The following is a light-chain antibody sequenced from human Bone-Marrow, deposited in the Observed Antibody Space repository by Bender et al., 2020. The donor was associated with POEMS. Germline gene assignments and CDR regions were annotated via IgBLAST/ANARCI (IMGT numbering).Light chain of an antibody. CDR3: QVWDTSDHVV. CDR2: YDR. CDR1: NIGSKN. Sequence: SFVLTQPPSVSVAPGETASIPCGGDNIGSKNVHWYQQRPGQAPLLVIYYDRDRPSGISERFSGSNSGNSATLTISRVEAGDEADYYCQVWDTSDHVVFGGGTKLTVL. J-gene: IGLJ2*01. V-gene: IGLV3-21*04.